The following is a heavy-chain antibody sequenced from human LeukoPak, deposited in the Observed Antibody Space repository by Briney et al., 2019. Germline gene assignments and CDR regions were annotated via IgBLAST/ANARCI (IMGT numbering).Heavy chain of an antibody. D-gene: IGHD5-12*01. CDR1: GFTFSSYA. Sequence: GGSLRLSCAASGFTFSSYAMSWVRRAPGKGLEWVSAISGRGGSTFYADSVKGRFTISRDSSKNTLYLQMNSLRAEDTAVYYCARGPSGYHNIGGQGTLVTVSS. V-gene: IGHV3-23*01. CDR3: ARGPSGYHNI. J-gene: IGHJ1*01. CDR2: ISGRGGST.